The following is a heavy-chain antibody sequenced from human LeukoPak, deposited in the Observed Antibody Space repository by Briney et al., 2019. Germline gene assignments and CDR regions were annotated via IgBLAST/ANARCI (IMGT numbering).Heavy chain of an antibody. CDR2: IYYSGST. CDR1: GGSISSGGYY. J-gene: IGHJ6*02. CDR3: ARAFSKTYYYYGMDV. Sequence: SQTLSLTCTVSGGSISSGGYYWSWIRQHPGKGLEWIGYIYYSGSTYYNPSLKSRVTISVDTSKNQFSLKLSSVTAADTAVYYCARAFSKTYYYYGMDVWGQGTTVTVSS. V-gene: IGHV4-31*03.